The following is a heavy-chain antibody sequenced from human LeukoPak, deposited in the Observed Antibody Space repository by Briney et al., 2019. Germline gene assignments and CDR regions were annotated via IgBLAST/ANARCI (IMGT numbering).Heavy chain of an antibody. V-gene: IGHV1-8*01. Sequence: ASVKVSCKASGYTFSSYDINWVRQATGQGLEWMGWMNPNSGNTGYAQKFRGRLNMTRNTSIDTAYMELSSLRSDDTAVYYCARRVGSGWPVQHGGQGTLVTLSS. CDR3: ARRVGSGWPVQH. D-gene: IGHD6-19*01. J-gene: IGHJ1*01. CDR2: MNPNSGNT. CDR1: GYTFSSYD.